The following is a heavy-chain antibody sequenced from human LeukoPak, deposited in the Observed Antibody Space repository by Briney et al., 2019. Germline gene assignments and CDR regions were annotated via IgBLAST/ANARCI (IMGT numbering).Heavy chain of an antibody. CDR2: ITSSNSSTYR. CDR3: TRDLEGISAMDV. D-gene: IGHD3-3*01. J-gene: IGHJ6*02. CDR1: GFIFSRYS. Sequence: RGSLRLSCAASGFIFSRYSMNWVRQAPGKGLEWVSSITSSNSSTYRYYAVSVKGRFTVPRDKDNNSMYLQMNSRRAEGTAVYCGTRDLEGISAMDVWGQGTAVTVSS. V-gene: IGHV3-21*01.